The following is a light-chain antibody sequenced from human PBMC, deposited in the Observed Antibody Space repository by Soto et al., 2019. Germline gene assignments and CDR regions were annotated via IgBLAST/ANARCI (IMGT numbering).Light chain of an antibody. V-gene: IGKV1-39*01. CDR1: QSISSY. J-gene: IGKJ1*01. CDR2: AAS. CDR3: QQSYSTPRT. Sequence: EIQENHSPDTLSASVGDRVNITCRASQSISSYLNWYQQKPGKAPKLLIYAASSLQSGVPSRFSGSGSGTDFTLTISSLQPEDVVTYYCQQSYSTPRTFGQGTKVDIK.